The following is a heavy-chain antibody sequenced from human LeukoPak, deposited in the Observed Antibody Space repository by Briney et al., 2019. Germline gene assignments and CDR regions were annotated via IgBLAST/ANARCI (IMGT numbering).Heavy chain of an antibody. J-gene: IGHJ5*02. Sequence: PSETLSLTCTVSGGSISSYYWSWIRQPPGKGLEWIGYIYYSGSTNYNPSLKSRVTISVDTSKNQFSLKLSSVTAADTAVYYCARGRELGWLDPWGQGTLVTVSS. V-gene: IGHV4-59*01. CDR1: GGSISSYY. D-gene: IGHD1-7*01. CDR3: ARGRELGWLDP. CDR2: IYYSGST.